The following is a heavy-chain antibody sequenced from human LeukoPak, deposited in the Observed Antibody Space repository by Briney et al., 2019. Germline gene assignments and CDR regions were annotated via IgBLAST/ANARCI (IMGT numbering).Heavy chain of an antibody. Sequence: GGSLRLSCSASGFTFSSYAMHWVRQAPGKGLEYVSAISSNGGGTYYADSVKGRFTISRDNSKNTLYLQMSSLRAEDTAVYYCVKSGPYSGYDQGDYWGQGTLVTVSS. CDR1: GFTFSSYA. CDR3: VKSGPYSGYDQGDY. V-gene: IGHV3-64D*06. J-gene: IGHJ4*02. CDR2: ISSNGGGT. D-gene: IGHD5-12*01.